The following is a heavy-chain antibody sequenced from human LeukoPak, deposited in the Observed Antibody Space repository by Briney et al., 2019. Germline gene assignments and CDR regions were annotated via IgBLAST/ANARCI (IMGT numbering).Heavy chain of an antibody. CDR1: GFTFSSYA. D-gene: IGHD5-18*01. CDR3: ARGALGYTYGYFDY. CDR2: ISGSGGST. Sequence: GGSLRLSCAASGFTFSSYAMSWVRQAPGKGLEWVSAISGSGGSTFYADSVKGRFTISRDNSKNTLYLQMNSLRAEDTAVYYCARGALGYTYGYFDYWGQGTLVTVSS. J-gene: IGHJ4*02. V-gene: IGHV3-23*01.